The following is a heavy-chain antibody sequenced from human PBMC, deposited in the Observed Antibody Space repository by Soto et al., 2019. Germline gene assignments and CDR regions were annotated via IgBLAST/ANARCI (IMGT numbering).Heavy chain of an antibody. CDR1: GFTFSSYW. CDR3: ARMGSSSPAY. J-gene: IGHJ4*02. CDR2: IKQDGSEK. Sequence: EVQLVVSGGGMVQPGGSLRLSCAASGFTFSSYWMSWVRQAPGKGLEWVANIKQDGSEKYYVDSVKGRFTISSDNAKNSLYMQMNSLRVEDTAVYYCARMGSSSPAYWGQGTLVTVSS. V-gene: IGHV3-7*01. D-gene: IGHD6-13*01.